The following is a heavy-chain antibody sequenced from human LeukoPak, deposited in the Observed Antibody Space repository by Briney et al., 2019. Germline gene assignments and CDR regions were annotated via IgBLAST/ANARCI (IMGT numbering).Heavy chain of an antibody. CDR3: VRPSQGYFQN. D-gene: IGHD6-13*01. V-gene: IGHV3-72*01. Sequence: GSLRLSCAASGFDFSEHEMDWVRQAPGRGHEWLARIRNKNHGYTTEYAASVKGRFTISRDDSSSSLRLQMNSLNTDDTAVYFCVRPSQGYFQNWGQGTLVTVSS. CDR1: GFDFSEHE. CDR2: IRNKNHGYTT. J-gene: IGHJ1*01.